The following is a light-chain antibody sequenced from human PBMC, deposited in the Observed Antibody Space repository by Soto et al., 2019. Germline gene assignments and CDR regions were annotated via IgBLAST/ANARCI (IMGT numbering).Light chain of an antibody. CDR3: QQANSFPVT. Sequence: DIQMTQSPSTLSASVGDRVTITCRASQTISSWLAWYQQKPGKAPKLLIYAASTLESGVSSRFSGRGSGTEFTLTINSLQPEDFATYYCQQANSFPVTFGGGTKVDIK. CDR2: AAS. CDR1: QTISSW. J-gene: IGKJ4*01. V-gene: IGKV1-5*01.